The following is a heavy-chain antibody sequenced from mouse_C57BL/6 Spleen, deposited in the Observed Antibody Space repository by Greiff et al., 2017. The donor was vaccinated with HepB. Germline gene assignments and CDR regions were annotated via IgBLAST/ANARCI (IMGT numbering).Heavy chain of an antibody. Sequence: QVQLQQSGAELARPGASVKLSCKASGYTFTSYGISWVKQRTGQGLEWIGEIYPRSGNTYYNEKFKGKATLTADKSSSTAYMELRRLTSEDSAVYFCARSQTAQATLYFDYWGQGTTLTVSS. CDR3: ARSQTAQATLYFDY. J-gene: IGHJ2*01. CDR2: IYPRSGNT. CDR1: GYTFTSYG. D-gene: IGHD3-2*02. V-gene: IGHV1-81*01.